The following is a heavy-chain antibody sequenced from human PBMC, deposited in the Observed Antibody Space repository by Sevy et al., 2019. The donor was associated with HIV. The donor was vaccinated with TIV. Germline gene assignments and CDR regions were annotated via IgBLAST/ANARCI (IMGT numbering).Heavy chain of an antibody. CDR1: VFTFSNAW. D-gene: IGHD4-17*01. J-gene: IGHJ4*02. CDR2: IKSKTDGGTT. V-gene: IGHV3-15*01. Sequence: GGSLRLSCAASVFTFSNAWMSWVRQAPGKGLEWVGRIKSKTDGGTTDYAEPVKGRFTISREDSKNTLYLQMNSLKTEDTAVYYCTTDPYFGTVTDKYYWGQGTLVTVSS. CDR3: TTDPYFGTVTDKYY.